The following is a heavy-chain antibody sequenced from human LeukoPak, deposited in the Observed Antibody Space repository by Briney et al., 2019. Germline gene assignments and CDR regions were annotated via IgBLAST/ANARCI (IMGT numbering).Heavy chain of an antibody. D-gene: IGHD6-13*01. J-gene: IGHJ6*03. V-gene: IGHV3-48*01. CDR1: GFTFSSYS. CDR3: AREYRYSSSWYYYYYYYMDV. CDR2: ISSSSSTI. Sequence: GGSLRLSCAASGFTFSSYSMNWVRQAPGKGLEWVSYISSSSSTIYYADSVKGRFTTSRDNAKNSLYLQMNSLRAEDTAVYYCAREYRYSSSWYYYYYYYMDVWGKGTTVTVSS.